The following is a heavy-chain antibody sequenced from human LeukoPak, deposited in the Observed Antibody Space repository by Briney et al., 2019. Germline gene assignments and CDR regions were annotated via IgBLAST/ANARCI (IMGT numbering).Heavy chain of an antibody. J-gene: IGHJ5*02. D-gene: IGHD6-19*01. V-gene: IGHV5-51*01. Sequence: GESLKISCRGSGYSFTSNWIDWVRQMPGKGLEWMGIIYPGDSDTRYNPSFQGQVTISADKSISTAYLQWSSLKASDTAMYYCARLDEQWLVRPWGQGTLVTVSS. CDR2: IYPGDSDT. CDR3: ARLDEQWLVRP. CDR1: GYSFTSNW.